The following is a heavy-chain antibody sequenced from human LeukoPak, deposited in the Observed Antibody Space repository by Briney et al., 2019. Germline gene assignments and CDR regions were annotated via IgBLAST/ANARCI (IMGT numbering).Heavy chain of an antibody. CDR1: GFTFSSYA. V-gene: IGHV3-30-3*01. J-gene: IGHJ3*02. CDR2: ISYDGSNK. D-gene: IGHD1-26*01. Sequence: PGGSLRLSCAASGFTFSSYAMHWVRQAPGKGLEWVAVISYDGSNKYYADSVKGRFTISRDKSKNTLYLQMNSLRAEDTAVYYCAREIPSGSYYGGAFDIWGQGTMVTVSS. CDR3: AREIPSGSYYGGAFDI.